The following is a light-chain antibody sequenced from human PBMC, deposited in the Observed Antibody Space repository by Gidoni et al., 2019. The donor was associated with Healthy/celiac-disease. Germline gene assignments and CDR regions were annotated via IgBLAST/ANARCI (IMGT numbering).Light chain of an antibody. J-gene: IGKJ1*01. CDR1: QGISSY. CDR3: QQTYNAPST. V-gene: IGKV1-27*01. CDR2: SAS. Sequence: DIQLTQSPSSLSASVGDRVTITCRASQGISSYLNWYLQKPGKVPKLLIYSASNLQSGVPSRFSGSGSGTDFTLTISSLQPEDVATYYGQQTYNAPSTFGQGTKVEIK.